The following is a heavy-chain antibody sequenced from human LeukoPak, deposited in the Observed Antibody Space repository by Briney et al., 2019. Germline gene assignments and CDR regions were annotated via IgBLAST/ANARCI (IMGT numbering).Heavy chain of an antibody. CDR3: AREYGDDNWFDP. CDR1: GGSISSSSYY. J-gene: IGHJ5*02. Sequence: SETLSLTCTVSGGSISSSSYYWGWIRQPPGKGLEWIGIIYYSGSTYYNPSLKSRITISVDTSKNQFSLKLSSVTAADTAVYYCAREYGDDNWFDPWGQGTLVTVSS. V-gene: IGHV4-39*07. D-gene: IGHD4-17*01. CDR2: IYYSGST.